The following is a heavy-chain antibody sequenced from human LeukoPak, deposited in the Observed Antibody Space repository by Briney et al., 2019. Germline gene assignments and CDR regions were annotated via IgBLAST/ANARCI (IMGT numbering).Heavy chain of an antibody. CDR3: ARGRQQLY. Sequence: SETLSLTCTVSGGSLNTPNYYWGWIRQTPGKGLEWIGNIFYSGGTYYSPSLTSRVTISLDTSRNQFSLRLNSVTAADTAVYYCARGRQQLYWGQGTLVTVSS. CDR1: GGSLNTPNYY. V-gene: IGHV4-39*07. CDR2: IFYSGGT. D-gene: IGHD6-13*01. J-gene: IGHJ4*02.